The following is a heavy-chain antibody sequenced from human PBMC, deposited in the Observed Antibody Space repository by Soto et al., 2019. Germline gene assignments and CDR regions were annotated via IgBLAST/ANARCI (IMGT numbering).Heavy chain of an antibody. CDR1: GYTFTSYG. V-gene: IGHV1-18*01. CDR2: INGYNGNT. Sequence: QVQLVQSGAEVKKPGASVKVSCKASGYTFTSYGISWVRQAPGQGLEWMGWINGYNGNTNYAQKLQGRVTMTTDTSTSTAYRELRSLRSDETAVYYCARMGDVPYYYYGMDAWGQGTTVTVSS. CDR3: ARMGDVPYYYYGMDA. D-gene: IGHD3-16*01. J-gene: IGHJ6*02.